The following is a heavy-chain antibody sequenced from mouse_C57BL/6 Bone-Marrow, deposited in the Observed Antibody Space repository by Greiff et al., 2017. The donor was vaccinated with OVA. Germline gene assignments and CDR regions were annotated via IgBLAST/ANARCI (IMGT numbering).Heavy chain of an antibody. D-gene: IGHD1-1*01. CDR3: ARDYYGSSNRYFDY. CDR2: IYPGDGDT. CDR1: GYAFSSYW. V-gene: IGHV1-80*01. J-gene: IGHJ2*01. Sequence: VQLQQSGAELVKPGASVKISCKASGYAFSSYWMNWVKQRPGKGLEWIGQIYPGDGDTNYNGKFKGKATLTADKSSSTAYMQLSSLTSEDSAVYFGARDYYGSSNRYFDYWGQGTTLTVSS.